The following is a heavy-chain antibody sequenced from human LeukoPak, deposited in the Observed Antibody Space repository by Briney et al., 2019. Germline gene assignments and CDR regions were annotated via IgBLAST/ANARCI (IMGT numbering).Heavy chain of an antibody. V-gene: IGHV4-34*01. D-gene: IGHD3-10*01. CDR3: ARVTMVRGVSYSFDY. CDR2: INHSGST. J-gene: IGHJ4*02. Sequence: SETLSLTCAVYGGSFSGYYWSWIRQPPGEGLEWIGEINHSGSTNYNPSLKSRVTISVDTSKNQFSLKLSSVTAADTAVYYCARVTMVRGVSYSFDYWGQGTLVTVSS. CDR1: GGSFSGYY.